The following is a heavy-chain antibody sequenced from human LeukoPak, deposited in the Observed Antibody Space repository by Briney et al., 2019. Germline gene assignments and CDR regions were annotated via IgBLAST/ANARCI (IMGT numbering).Heavy chain of an antibody. CDR1: DGSISSSSYY. CDR3: ARDYYDSSGYYDDAFDI. J-gene: IGHJ3*02. Sequence: SETLSLTCTVSDGSISSSSYYWGWIRQPPGKGLEWIGSIYYSGSTYYNPSLKSRVTISVDTSKNQFSLKLSSVTAADTAVYYCARDYYDSSGYYDDAFDIWGQGTMVTVSS. CDR2: IYYSGST. V-gene: IGHV4-39*07. D-gene: IGHD3-22*01.